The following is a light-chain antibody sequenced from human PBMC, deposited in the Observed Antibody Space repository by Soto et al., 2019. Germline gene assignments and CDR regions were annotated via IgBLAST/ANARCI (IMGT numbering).Light chain of an antibody. Sequence: QSVLTQPASVSGSPGQSITISCTGTSSDVGGYNYVSWYQQHPGKAPKFMLYDVSNRPSGVSTRFSGSKSGNTASLTISGLQAEDEADYYCNSYTTSNTRQIVFGTGTKVTVL. CDR2: DVS. J-gene: IGLJ1*01. CDR3: NSYTTSNTRQIV. CDR1: SSDVGGYNY. V-gene: IGLV2-14*01.